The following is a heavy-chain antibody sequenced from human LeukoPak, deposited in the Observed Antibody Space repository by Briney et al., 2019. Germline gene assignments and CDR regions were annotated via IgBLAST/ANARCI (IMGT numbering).Heavy chain of an antibody. Sequence: SETLSLTCAVYGGSFSGYYWSRIRQPPGKGLEWIGEINHSGSTNYNPSLKSRVTISVDTSKNQFSLKLSSVTAADTAVYYCARRGTRGYSRGRRQPEFDYWGQGTLVTVSS. CDR2: INHSGST. J-gene: IGHJ4*02. D-gene: IGHD5-18*01. CDR3: ARRGTRGYSRGRRQPEFDY. CDR1: GGSFSGYY. V-gene: IGHV4-34*01.